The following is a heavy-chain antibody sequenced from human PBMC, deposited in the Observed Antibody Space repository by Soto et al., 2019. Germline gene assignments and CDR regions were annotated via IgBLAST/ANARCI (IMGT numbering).Heavy chain of an antibody. Sequence: QVQLVQSGAEVKKPRASVKVSCKASGYTFTSYGISWVRQAPGQGLEWMGWISAYNGNTNYAQKLQGRVTMTTDTSSSTADMGLRSLRSDDTAVYYCARFVDSSSWGSWFDPWGQGTLVTVS. CDR3: ARFVDSSSWGSWFDP. D-gene: IGHD6-13*01. V-gene: IGHV1-18*01. J-gene: IGHJ5*02. CDR2: ISAYNGNT. CDR1: GYTFTSYG.